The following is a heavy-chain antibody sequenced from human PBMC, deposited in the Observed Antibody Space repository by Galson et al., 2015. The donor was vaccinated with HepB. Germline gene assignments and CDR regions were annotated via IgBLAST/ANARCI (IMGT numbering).Heavy chain of an antibody. CDR2: IYHSGST. V-gene: IGHV4-4*02. CDR3: AGGAFEQQLVDDYFYYYGMDV. Sequence: LSLTCAVSGGSISSNNWWCWVRQPPGKGLEWIGEIYHSGSTNYNPSLKSRVTISVDKSQNQFSLKLSSVTAADTAVYYCAGGAFEQQLVDDYFYYYGMDVWGQGTTVTVSS. D-gene: IGHD6-13*01. J-gene: IGHJ6*02. CDR1: GGSISSNNW.